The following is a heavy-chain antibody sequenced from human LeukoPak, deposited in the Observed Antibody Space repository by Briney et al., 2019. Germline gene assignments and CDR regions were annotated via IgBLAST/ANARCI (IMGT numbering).Heavy chain of an antibody. D-gene: IGHD1-26*01. CDR3: AAGGARPEYFEY. J-gene: IGHJ1*01. Sequence: GSLRLSCAASGFTFSTYSMNWVRQAPGKGLEWIGYIHYSAGTSYSPSLRGRVTMSADTSKNPFSLNLSSVTTSDTAVYYFAAGGARPEYFEYWGQGTLVTVSS. CDR2: IHYSAGT. V-gene: IGHV4-59*01. CDR1: GFTFSTYS.